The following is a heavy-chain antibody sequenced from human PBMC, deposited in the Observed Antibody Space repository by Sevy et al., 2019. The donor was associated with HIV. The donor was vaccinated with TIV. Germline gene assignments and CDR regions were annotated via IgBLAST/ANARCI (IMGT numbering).Heavy chain of an antibody. J-gene: IGHJ3*02. V-gene: IGHV1-18*01. CDR1: GYTFTSYG. Sequence: ASVKVSCKASGYTFTSYGISWVRQAPGQGLEWMGWISAYNGNTNYAQKLQGRVTMTTDTSTSTAYMGLRSLRSDDTAVYYCARDDDSAWGMVRGDAFDIWGQGTMVTVSS. CDR3: ARDDDSAWGMVRGDAFDI. CDR2: ISAYNGNT. D-gene: IGHD3-10*01.